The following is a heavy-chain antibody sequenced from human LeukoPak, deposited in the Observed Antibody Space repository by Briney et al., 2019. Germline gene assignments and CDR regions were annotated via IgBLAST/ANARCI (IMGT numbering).Heavy chain of an antibody. J-gene: IGHJ5*02. CDR1: GGSISNYY. V-gene: IGHV4-4*07. Sequence: SETLSLTCTVSGGSISNYYWSWIRQPAAKGLEWIGRIYNAGRTNYNASLTSRVTMSVDTSNNQFSLQLSSVTAADTAVYYCARDLPPYYFGSGNIFDPWGQGILVTVSS. D-gene: IGHD3-10*01. CDR2: IYNAGRT. CDR3: ARDLPPYYFGSGNIFDP.